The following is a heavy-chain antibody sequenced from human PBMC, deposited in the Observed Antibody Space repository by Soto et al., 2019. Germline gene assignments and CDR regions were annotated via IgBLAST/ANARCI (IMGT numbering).Heavy chain of an antibody. CDR3: TRWAYSYGWYFDY. CDR2: IRSKPNNYAT. J-gene: IGHJ4*02. V-gene: IGHV3-73*01. Sequence: LRLSCAASGFTFSGCAMHWVRQASGKGLEWLGRIRSKPNNYATEYAASVQGRFTISRDDSKNTAYLEMNSLKTEDTAAYYCTRWAYSYGWYFDYWGQGALVTVSS. CDR1: GFTFSGCA. D-gene: IGHD6-19*01.